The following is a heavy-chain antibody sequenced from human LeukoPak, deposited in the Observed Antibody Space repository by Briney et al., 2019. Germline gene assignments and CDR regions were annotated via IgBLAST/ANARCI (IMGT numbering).Heavy chain of an antibody. Sequence: GGSLILSCAASGFTFSSYSMNWVRQAPGKGLEWVSSISSSSNFIYYADSVKGRFTISRDNAKISLYLQMNSLRAEDTAVYYCARGNGGTRSRYWYFDLWGRGTLVTVSS. CDR2: ISSSSNFI. CDR1: GFTFSSYS. CDR3: ARGNGGTRSRYWYFDL. D-gene: IGHD4-23*01. V-gene: IGHV3-21*01. J-gene: IGHJ2*01.